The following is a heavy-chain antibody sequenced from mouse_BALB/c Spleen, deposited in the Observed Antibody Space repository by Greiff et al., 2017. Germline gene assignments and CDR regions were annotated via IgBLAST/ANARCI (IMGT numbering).Heavy chain of an antibody. J-gene: IGHJ4*01. CDR3: ARGGYYGSSDFYYYAMDY. CDR1: SYTFTDYA. D-gene: IGHD1-1*01. CDR2: ISTYYGNT. V-gene: IGHV1-67*01. Sequence: VQLKESGPELVRPGVSVKISCKGSSYTFTDYAMHWVKQSHAKSLEWIGVISTYYGNTNYNQKFKGKATMTVDKSSSTAYMELARLTSEDSAVYYCARGGYYGSSDFYYYAMDYWGQGTSVTVSS.